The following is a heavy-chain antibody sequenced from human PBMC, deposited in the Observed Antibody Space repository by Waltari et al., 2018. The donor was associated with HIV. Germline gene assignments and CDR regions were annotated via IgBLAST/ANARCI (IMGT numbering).Heavy chain of an antibody. CDR1: GFSLSSSP. J-gene: IGHJ2*01. V-gene: IGHV3-11*04. CDR2: MGTTPPAR. Sequence: SGGGSIQPGGALRLSCVASGFSLSSSPLPAIRQTTGKALGLFSYMGTTPPARYYEDSVRDRFTVFADKTKQSVYLQISNLQDEDSAVYYCARGLSYFDGKPLPWYLDLWGRGSRVTVAS. CDR3: ARGLSYFDGKPLPWYLDL. D-gene: IGHD3-9*01.